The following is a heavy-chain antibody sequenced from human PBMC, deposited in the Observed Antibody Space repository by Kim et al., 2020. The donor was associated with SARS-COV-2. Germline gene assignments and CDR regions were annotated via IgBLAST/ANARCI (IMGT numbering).Heavy chain of an antibody. CDR1: GGTFGSYP. D-gene: IGHD2-21*02. J-gene: IGHJ6*02. CDR2: IIPIFGRT. Sequence: SVKVSCKASGGTFGSYPISWVRLAPGQGLEWMGTIIPIFGRTNYAQKFHDRVTNSADESTNIAFMELRGLRSEDTAVYYCARDNVVVTTIDYYYGMDVWGQGTTVTVSS. CDR3: ARDNVVVTTIDYYYGMDV. V-gene: IGHV1-69*13.